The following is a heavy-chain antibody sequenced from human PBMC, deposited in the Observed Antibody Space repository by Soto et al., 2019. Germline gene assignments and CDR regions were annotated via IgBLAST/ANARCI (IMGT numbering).Heavy chain of an antibody. D-gene: IGHD2-8*01. CDR1: VDSISSYY. CDR3: ARDRGRYCPTSSCPKGSYYGGGV. CDR2: IYPSGSA. J-gene: IGHJ6*02. V-gene: IGHV4-4*07. Sequence: QVQLQESGPGLVKPTETLSLTCTVSVDSISSYYWSWIRQTAGKGLEWIGRIYPSGSANYNPSFKSRVTMSVDTSKNQFSLKLGSVTAADTAVYYCARDRGRYCPTSSCPKGSYYGGGVWVQGTTVTVSS.